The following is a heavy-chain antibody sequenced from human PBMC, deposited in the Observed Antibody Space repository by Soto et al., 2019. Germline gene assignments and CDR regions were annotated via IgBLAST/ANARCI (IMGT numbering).Heavy chain of an antibody. CDR2: INHSGST. J-gene: IGHJ5*02. D-gene: IGHD4-17*01. CDR3: ARHGERTIRSLNWFDP. CDR1: GGSFSDYS. Sequence: SETLSLTCAVYGGSFSDYSWTWIRQPPGKGLEWIGEINHSGSTYYNPSLKSRVTISVDTSKNQFSLKLSSVTAADTAMYYCARHGERTIRSLNWFDPWGQGTLVPVSS. V-gene: IGHV4-34*01.